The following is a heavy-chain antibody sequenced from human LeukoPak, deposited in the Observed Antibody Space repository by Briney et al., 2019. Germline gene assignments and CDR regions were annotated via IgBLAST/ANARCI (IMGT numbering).Heavy chain of an antibody. J-gene: IGHJ4*02. D-gene: IGHD3-10*01. Sequence: PSETLSLTCSVSGGSISSSYWSWMRQFPGRGLEWIAYVHYSGSTNYNPSLKSRVTISVDTFKNQFSLKLSSVTAADTAVYYCARANVWFGELLSFDYWGQGTLVTVSS. CDR2: VHYSGST. CDR3: ARANVWFGELLSFDY. CDR1: GGSISSSY. V-gene: IGHV4-59*01.